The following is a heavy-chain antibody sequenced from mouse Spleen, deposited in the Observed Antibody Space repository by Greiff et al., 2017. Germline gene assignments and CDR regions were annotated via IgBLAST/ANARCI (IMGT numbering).Heavy chain of an antibody. V-gene: IGHV1-69*01. CDR1: GYTFTSYW. D-gene: IGHD1-2*01. Sequence: QVQLQQPGAELVMPGASVKLSCKASGYTFTSYWMHWVKQRPGQGLEWIGEIDPSDSYTNYNQKFKGKATLTVDKSSSTAYMQLSSLTYEDSAVYYCARGWEYGVDYWGQGTTLTVSS. CDR2: IDPSDSYT. J-gene: IGHJ2*01. CDR3: ARGWEYGVDY.